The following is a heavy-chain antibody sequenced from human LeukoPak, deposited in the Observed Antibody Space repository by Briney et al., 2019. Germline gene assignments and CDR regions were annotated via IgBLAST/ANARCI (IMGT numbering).Heavy chain of an antibody. D-gene: IGHD3-3*01. J-gene: IGHJ4*02. Sequence: PGGSLRLSCAASGFTFSSYWMSWVRQAPGKGLEWVANIKQDGSEKYYVDSVKGRFTISRDNAKNSLYLQMNSLRAEDTAVHYWARDLRDFLSRSCDYWGQGSLVTVSS. CDR1: GFTFSSYW. V-gene: IGHV3-7*04. CDR2: IKQDGSEK. CDR3: ARDLRDFLSRSCDY.